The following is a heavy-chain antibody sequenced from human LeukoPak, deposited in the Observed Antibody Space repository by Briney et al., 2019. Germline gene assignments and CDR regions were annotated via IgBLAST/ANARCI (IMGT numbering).Heavy chain of an antibody. D-gene: IGHD6-13*01. J-gene: IGHJ4*02. CDR1: GYSISSGYY. Sequence: PSETLSLTCTVSGYSISSGYYWGWIRPPPGKGLEWIGNMHHSGSTYYNPSLKSRVTISVETSENQFSLRLSSVTAADTAVYYCARRPLGSSWYGYWGQGTLVTVSS. V-gene: IGHV4-38-2*02. CDR3: ARRPLGSSWYGY. CDR2: MHHSGST.